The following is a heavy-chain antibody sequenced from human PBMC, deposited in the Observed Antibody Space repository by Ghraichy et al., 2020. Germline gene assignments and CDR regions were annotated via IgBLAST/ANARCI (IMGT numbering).Heavy chain of an antibody. D-gene: IGHD5-12*01. V-gene: IGHV3-48*02. Sequence: GGSLRLSCAASGFTFSSYSMNWVRQAPGKGLEWVSYISSSSSTIYYADSVKGRFTISRDNAKNSLYLQMNSLRDEDTAVYYCARDSLSIVATITDFDYWGQGTLVTVSS. CDR1: GFTFSSYS. J-gene: IGHJ4*02. CDR3: ARDSLSIVATITDFDY. CDR2: ISSSSSTI.